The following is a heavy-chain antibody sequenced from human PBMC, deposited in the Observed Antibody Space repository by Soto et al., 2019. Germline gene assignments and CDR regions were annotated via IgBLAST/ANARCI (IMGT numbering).Heavy chain of an antibody. V-gene: IGHV3-74*01. CDR1: GFTLRNYW. CDR2: ITNDGSTT. D-gene: IGHD1-26*01. J-gene: IGHJ4*02. Sequence: EVQHVESGGGLVQPGGSLRLSCVASGFTLRNYWMHWFRQAPGKGLVWVSRITNDGSTTYYADSVKGRFTISRDNAKNTLYLQVNSLRVEDPAVYYCARDQDGAGGTAEYWGQGTLVTVS. CDR3: ARDQDGAGGTAEY.